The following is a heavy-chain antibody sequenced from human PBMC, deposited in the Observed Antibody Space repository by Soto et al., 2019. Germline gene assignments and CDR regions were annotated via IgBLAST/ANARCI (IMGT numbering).Heavy chain of an antibody. Sequence: QVQLQESGPGLVKPSGTLSLTCAVSGGSISSSNWWSWVCQPPGKGLEWIGEIYYSGSTNYNPSLKSRVXXXXXXXXXXXSXXXXXXXXXXXAVYYXXSVXXXYYYAMDVWGQGTTVTVSS. V-gene: IGHV4-4*02. CDR3: XSVXXXYYYAMDV. D-gene: IGHD3-22*01. CDR2: IYYSGST. J-gene: IGHJ6*02. CDR1: GGSISSSNW.